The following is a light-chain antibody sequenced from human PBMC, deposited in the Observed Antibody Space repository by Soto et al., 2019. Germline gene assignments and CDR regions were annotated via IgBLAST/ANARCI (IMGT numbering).Light chain of an antibody. CDR3: RQRQSWPRT. J-gene: IGKJ1*01. CDR1: QYINTR. Sequence: EIVLTQSLATLSSFPGDRVTLSCRASQYINTRLAWYQHRPGQAPRLLIYQTSIRAAGIPARFSASGSGTGFTLTISDVQHEDFALYYCRQRQSWPRTFGQGTKVDIK. CDR2: QTS. V-gene: IGKV3-11*01.